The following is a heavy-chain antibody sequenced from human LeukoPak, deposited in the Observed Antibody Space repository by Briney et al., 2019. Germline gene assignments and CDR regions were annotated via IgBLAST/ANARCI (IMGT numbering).Heavy chain of an antibody. CDR2: IYHSGST. Sequence: GSLRLSCAASGFTFSSYAMSWVRQAPGKGLEWIGSIYHSGSTYYNPSLKSRVTISVDTSKNQFSLKLSSVTAADTAVYYCARGLSSSWPYYYYYGMDVWGQGTTVTVSS. CDR1: GFTFSSYA. J-gene: IGHJ6*02. V-gene: IGHV4-38-2*01. D-gene: IGHD6-13*01. CDR3: ARGLSSSWPYYYYYGMDV.